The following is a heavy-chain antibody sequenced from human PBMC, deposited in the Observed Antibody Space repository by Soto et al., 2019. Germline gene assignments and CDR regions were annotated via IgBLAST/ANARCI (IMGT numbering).Heavy chain of an antibody. Sequence: TLSLTWTVYDGSFSDYYLTWILQPPGEGLEWIGEINHTGSTNSNPSLRSRLTISVDTSKSQFSLKLSSVTAADTAVYYCARAAVAAAERPGFEPWGQGTLVTVSS. D-gene: IGHD6-13*01. CDR1: DGSFSDYY. CDR3: ARAAVAAAERPGFEP. CDR2: INHTGST. V-gene: IGHV4-34*01. J-gene: IGHJ5*02.